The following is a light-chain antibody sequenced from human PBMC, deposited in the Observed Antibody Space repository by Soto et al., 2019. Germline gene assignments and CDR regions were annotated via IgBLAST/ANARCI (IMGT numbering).Light chain of an antibody. Sequence: EIVMTQSPATLSVSPGERATLSCRASQSISSNLVWYQQKPGQAPRLLIYGASIRATGIPARFSGSGSGTEFTLTISSLQSEDFALYYCQQYDNWPPFTFGQGTKVDIK. CDR3: QQYDNWPPFT. CDR1: QSISSN. CDR2: GAS. V-gene: IGKV3-15*01. J-gene: IGKJ2*01.